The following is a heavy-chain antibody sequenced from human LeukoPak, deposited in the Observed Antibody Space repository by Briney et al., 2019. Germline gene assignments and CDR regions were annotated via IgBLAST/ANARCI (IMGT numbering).Heavy chain of an antibody. V-gene: IGHV1-18*01. CDR3: ATAINDFWSGTFDY. CDR2: ISAYNGNT. Sequence: ASVKVSCKASGYTFTSYGISWVRQAPGQGLEWMGWISAYNGNTNYAQKLQGGVTMSTDTSTSTAYMELRSLRSDDTAVYYCATAINDFWSGTFDYWGQGTLVTVSS. CDR1: GYTFTSYG. J-gene: IGHJ4*02. D-gene: IGHD3-3*01.